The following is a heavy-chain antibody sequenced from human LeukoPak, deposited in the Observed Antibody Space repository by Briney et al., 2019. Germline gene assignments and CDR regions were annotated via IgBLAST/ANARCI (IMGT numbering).Heavy chain of an antibody. CDR1: DFAFSSYC. Sequence: GGSLRLSCAASDFAFSSYCMNWLRQPPGKGLEWVSSITSSGSHIHYADSVKGRFTVSRDNAKSTLYLQMNSLRTEDTAVYYCARDDYYDVGGYADDGFDIWGQGTMVTVSS. V-gene: IGHV3-21*06. D-gene: IGHD3-22*01. J-gene: IGHJ3*02. CDR3: ARDDYYDVGGYADDGFDI. CDR2: ITSSGSHI.